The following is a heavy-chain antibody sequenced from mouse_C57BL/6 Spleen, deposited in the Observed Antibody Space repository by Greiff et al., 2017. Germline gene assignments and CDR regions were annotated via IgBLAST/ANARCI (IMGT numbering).Heavy chain of an antibody. CDR2: IYPADSNT. J-gene: IGHJ1*03. Sequence: QVQLQQPGAELVKPGASVKVSCKASGYTFTSYWMHWVQQRPGQGLEWIGRIYPADSNTNYNEKFKGKATLTADKSSSTAYMQLSSLTSEDSAVYYCAIGGSWYFDVWGTGTTVTVSS. CDR1: GYTFTSYW. CDR3: AIGGSWYFDV. V-gene: IGHV1-74*01. D-gene: IGHD1-1*02.